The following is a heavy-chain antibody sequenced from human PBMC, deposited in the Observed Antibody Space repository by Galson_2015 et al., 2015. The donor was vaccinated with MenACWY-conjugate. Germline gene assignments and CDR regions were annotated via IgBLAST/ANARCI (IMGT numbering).Heavy chain of an antibody. CDR2: ISYDSKDK. V-gene: IGHV3-30*01. CDR1: GFNFNMYS. Sequence: SLRLSCAASGFNFNMYSLHWIRQAPDKGLEWVAVISYDSKDKFYGDSVKGRFIILRDNSKNTVYLQMNSLRGEDTGVYFCARVGQERRTLLPNFDGWGQGTRVTVSS. J-gene: IGHJ4*02. CDR3: ARVGQERRTLLPNFDG. D-gene: IGHD3-22*01.